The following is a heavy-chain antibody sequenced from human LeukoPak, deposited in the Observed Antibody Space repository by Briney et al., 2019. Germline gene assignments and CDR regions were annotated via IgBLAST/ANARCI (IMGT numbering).Heavy chain of an antibody. CDR1: GGSFSGYY. CDR3: ARGPHYDYVWGSYRYNWFDP. CDR2: INHSGST. Sequence: PETLSLTCAVYGGSFSGYYWSWIRQPPGKGLEWIGEINHSGSTNYNPSLKSRVTISVDTSKNQFSLKLSSVTAADTAVYYCARGPHYDYVWGSYRYNWFDPWGQGTLVTVSS. V-gene: IGHV4-34*01. D-gene: IGHD3-16*02. J-gene: IGHJ5*02.